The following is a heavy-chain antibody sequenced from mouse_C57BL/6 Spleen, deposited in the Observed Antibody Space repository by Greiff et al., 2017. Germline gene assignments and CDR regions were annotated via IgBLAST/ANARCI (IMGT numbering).Heavy chain of an antibody. CDR2: ISSGGSYT. CDR1: GFTFSSYG. V-gene: IGHV5-6*01. J-gene: IGHJ3*01. Sequence: EVKLMESGGDLVKPGGSLKLSCAASGFTFSSYGMSWVRQTPDKRLEWVATISSGGSYTYYPDSVKGRFTISRDNAKNTLYLQMSSLKSEDTAMYYCAGWFAYWGQGTLVTVSA. CDR3: AGWFAY.